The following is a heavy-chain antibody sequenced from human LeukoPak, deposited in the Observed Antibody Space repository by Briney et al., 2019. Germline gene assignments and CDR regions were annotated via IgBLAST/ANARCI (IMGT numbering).Heavy chain of an antibody. V-gene: IGHV3-23*01. D-gene: IGHD3-3*01. J-gene: IGHJ4*02. CDR2: ISGSGGST. CDR3: ARVKGYDFGVVKDAGLDY. CDR1: GFTFSSYA. Sequence: GGSLRLSCAASGFTFSSYAMSWVRQAPGKGLEWDSAISGSGGSTFYADSVKGRFTISRYNSKNTLYLQLNSLRAEDTAVYYCARVKGYDFGVVKDAGLDYWGQGTLVTVSS.